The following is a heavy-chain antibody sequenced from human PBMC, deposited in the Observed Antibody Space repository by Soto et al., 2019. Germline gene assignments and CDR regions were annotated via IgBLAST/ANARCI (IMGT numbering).Heavy chain of an antibody. J-gene: IGHJ4*02. CDR2: ISATGGGT. D-gene: IGHD3-16*01. Sequence: GGSLRLSCAASEFKFSNYAMSWVRQAPGKGLEWVSLISATGGGTYYADSVKGRFTISRDNSHNTLYLQVHSLTAEDTAVYYCAEDRRAGGNSAFYFDFWGQGAQVTVSS. V-gene: IGHV3-23*01. CDR1: EFKFSNYA. CDR3: AEDRRAGGNSAFYFDF.